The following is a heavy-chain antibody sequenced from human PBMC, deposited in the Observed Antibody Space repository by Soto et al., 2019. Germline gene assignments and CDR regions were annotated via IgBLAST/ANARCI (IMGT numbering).Heavy chain of an antibody. D-gene: IGHD3-10*01. V-gene: IGHV1-69*13. CDR1: GGTFSSYA. Sequence: SVKVSCKASGGTFSSYAISWVRQAPGQGLEWMGGIIPIFGTANYAQKFQGRVTITADVSTSTAYMELSSLRSEDTAVYYCARGYYYGSGSYSGYWGQGTLVTVSS. J-gene: IGHJ4*02. CDR3: ARGYYYGSGSYSGY. CDR2: IIPIFGTA.